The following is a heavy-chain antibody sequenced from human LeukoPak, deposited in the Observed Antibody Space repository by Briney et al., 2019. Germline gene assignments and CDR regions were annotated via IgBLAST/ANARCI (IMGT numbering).Heavy chain of an antibody. J-gene: IGHJ4*02. V-gene: IGHV4-39*07. D-gene: IGHD2-2*01. Sequence: SETLSLTCTVSGGSISSSSYYWGWIRQPPGKGLEWIGSIYYSGSTYYNPSPKSRVTISVDTSKNQFSLKLSSVTAADTAVYYCARDEGSSAYWGQGTLVTVSS. CDR1: GGSISSSSYY. CDR2: IYYSGST. CDR3: ARDEGSSAY.